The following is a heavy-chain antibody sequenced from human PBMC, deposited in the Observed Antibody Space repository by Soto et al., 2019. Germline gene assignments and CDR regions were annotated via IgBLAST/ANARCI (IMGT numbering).Heavy chain of an antibody. CDR3: ARVPDRDYCSKTSCLYYFDY. V-gene: IGHV3-23*01. D-gene: IGHD2-2*01. Sequence: EVQLLGSGGGLVQPGGSLRLSCVASGFTFSSYVMSWVRQAPGKGLEWVSTINGHGDTTYYGDSVKGRFIISRDNSKNSLYLQMNSLRAEDTTVYYCARVPDRDYCSKTSCLYYFDYWGQGALVTVSS. CDR2: INGHGDTT. CDR1: GFTFSSYV. J-gene: IGHJ4*02.